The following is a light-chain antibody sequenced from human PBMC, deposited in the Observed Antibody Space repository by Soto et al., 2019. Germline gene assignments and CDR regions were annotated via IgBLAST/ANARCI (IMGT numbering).Light chain of an antibody. Sequence: SYELTQPPSVSVSPGQTARITCSGDALPKQYAYWYQQKPGQAPVLVIYKDSERPSGIPERFSGSSSGTTVTLTISGVQAEDEADYYCQSADSSGTYNVFGTGTKATVL. J-gene: IGLJ1*01. V-gene: IGLV3-25*02. CDR2: KDS. CDR3: QSADSSGTYNV. CDR1: ALPKQY.